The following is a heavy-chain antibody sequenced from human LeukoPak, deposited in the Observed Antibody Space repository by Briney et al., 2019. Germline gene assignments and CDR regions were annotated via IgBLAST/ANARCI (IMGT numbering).Heavy chain of an antibody. V-gene: IGHV1-8*02. D-gene: IGHD1-26*01. J-gene: IGHJ4*02. CDR1: GYTFTSYG. Sequence: ASVKVSCKASGYTFTSYGINWVRQATGQGLEWVGYINPNSGNTGYAQKFQGRVTLTRDTSTNTAYMELTSLRSEDTAVYYCTRVPRESYSHWGQGTLVTVSS. CDR2: INPNSGNT. CDR3: TRVPRESYSH.